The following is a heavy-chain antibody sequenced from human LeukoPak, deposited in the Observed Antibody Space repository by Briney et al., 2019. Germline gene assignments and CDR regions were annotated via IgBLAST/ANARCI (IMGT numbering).Heavy chain of an antibody. CDR3: ARGRWEVRFDN. J-gene: IGHJ4*02. V-gene: IGHV4-34*01. CDR2: INHSGST. Sequence: WETLSLTCAVYGGSFSGYYWSWIRQPPGKGLEWIGEINHSGSTNYNPSLKSRVTISVDTSKNQFSLKLSSVTAADTAVYYCARGRWEVRFDNWGQGTLVTVSS. CDR1: GGSFSGYY. D-gene: IGHD1-26*01.